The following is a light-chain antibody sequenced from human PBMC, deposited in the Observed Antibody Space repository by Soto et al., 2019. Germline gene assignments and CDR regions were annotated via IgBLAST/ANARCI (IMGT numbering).Light chain of an antibody. CDR3: QQYNSYWGT. CDR1: QSISSW. J-gene: IGKJ1*01. V-gene: IGKV1-5*01. Sequence: DIQMTQSPSTLSASVGDRVTITCRASQSISSWLAWYQQKPGKAPKLLIYDASSLESGVPSRFSGSGSGTEVTLTISSLQPDEFATYYCQQYNSYWGTFGQGTKVEIK. CDR2: DAS.